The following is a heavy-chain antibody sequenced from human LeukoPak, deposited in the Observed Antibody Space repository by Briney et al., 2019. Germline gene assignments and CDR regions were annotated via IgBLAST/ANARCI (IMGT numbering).Heavy chain of an antibody. D-gene: IGHD6-13*01. J-gene: IGHJ6*02. CDR3: ARDRPLSSSWLLYYYYGMDV. CDR2: TYYRSKWYN. CDR1: GDSVSSNSAA. V-gene: IGHV6-1*01. Sequence: SQTLSLTCAISGDSVSSNSAAWNWIRQSPSRGLEWLGRTYYRSKWYNDFAVSVKSRITINPDTSKNQFSLQLNSVTPEDTAVYYCARDRPLSSSWLLYYYYGMDVWGQGTTVTVSS.